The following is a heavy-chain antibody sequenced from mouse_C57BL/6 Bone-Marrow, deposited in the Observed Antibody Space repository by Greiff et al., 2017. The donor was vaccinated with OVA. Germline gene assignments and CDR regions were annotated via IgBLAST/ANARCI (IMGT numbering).Heavy chain of an antibody. D-gene: IGHD2-4*01. V-gene: IGHV1-50*01. CDR2: IDPSDSYT. CDR3: ARDDYGEAY. CDR1: GYTFTSYW. Sequence: VQLQQPGAELVKPGASVKLSCKASGYTFTSYWMQWVKQRPGQGLEWIGEIDPSDSYTNYNQKFKGKATLTVDTSSSTAYMQRSSLTSEDSAVYYCARDDYGEAYWGQGTLVTVSA. J-gene: IGHJ3*01.